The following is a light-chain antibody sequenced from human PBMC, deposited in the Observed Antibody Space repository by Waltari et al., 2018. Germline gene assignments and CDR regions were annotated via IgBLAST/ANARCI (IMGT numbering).Light chain of an antibody. CDR3: MQALHTPTT. Sequence: DIVMTQSPLSLSVTPGEPASISCRSSQSLLRSTGYNFLDWYLQKPGQPPQLLISLGSDRASGVPDRFSGSVTGTDFTLKISRVEAEDVGIYYCMQALHTPTTFGPGTKVDIK. CDR1: QSLLRSTGYNF. J-gene: IGKJ3*01. CDR2: LGS. V-gene: IGKV2-28*01.